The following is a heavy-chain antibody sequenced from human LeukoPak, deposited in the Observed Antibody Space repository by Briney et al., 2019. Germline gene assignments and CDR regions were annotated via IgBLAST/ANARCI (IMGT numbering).Heavy chain of an antibody. CDR2: ISGSGGST. J-gene: IGHJ5*02. CDR3: AKFRDSSSWVWFDP. V-gene: IGHV3-23*01. Sequence: PGGSLGLSCAASGFTFSSYAMSWVRQAPGKGLEWVSAISGSGGSTYYADSVKGRFTISRDNSKNTLYLQMNSLRAEDTAVYYCAKFRDSSSWVWFDPWGQGTLVTVSS. CDR1: GFTFSSYA. D-gene: IGHD6-13*01.